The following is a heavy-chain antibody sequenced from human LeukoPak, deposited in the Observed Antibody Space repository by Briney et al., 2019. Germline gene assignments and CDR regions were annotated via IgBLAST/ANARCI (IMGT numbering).Heavy chain of an antibody. Sequence: GGSLRLSCAASGFTFSSYAMHWVRQAPGKGLEWVAVISYDGSNKYYADSVKGRFTISRDNSKNTLYLQMNSLRAEDTAVYYCARAEDFDLWGRGTLVTVSS. J-gene: IGHJ2*01. CDR1: GFTFSSYA. CDR2: ISYDGSNK. V-gene: IGHV3-30-3*01. CDR3: ARAEDFDL.